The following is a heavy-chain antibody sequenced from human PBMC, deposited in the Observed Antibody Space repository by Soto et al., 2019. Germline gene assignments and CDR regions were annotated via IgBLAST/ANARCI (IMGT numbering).Heavy chain of an antibody. V-gene: IGHV4-39*02. CDR1: GGSISRSSYY. D-gene: IGHD5-12*01. CDR3: ATETSITPSLEMATIFAYYYYGMDV. Sequence: PXGTLSLTCTGSGGSISRSSYYWGWIRQPPGKGLEWIGSIYYSGSTYYNPSLKSRVTISVDTSKNQFSLKLSSVTAADTAVYYCATETSITPSLEMATIFAYYYYGMDVWGQGTTVTVSS. J-gene: IGHJ6*02. CDR2: IYYSGST.